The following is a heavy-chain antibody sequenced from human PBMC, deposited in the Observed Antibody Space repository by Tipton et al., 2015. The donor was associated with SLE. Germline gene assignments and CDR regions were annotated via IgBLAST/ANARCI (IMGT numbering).Heavy chain of an antibody. CDR2: IYYNGRT. Sequence: TLSLTCTVSGGSIKSYYWSWIRQSPGKGLEWIGYIYYNGRTNYNPSLKSRVTISVDTSKNQFSLKLSSVTAADTAVYYCARSGSYPYYYYYMDVWGKGTTVTVSS. CDR3: ARSGSYPYYYYYMDV. D-gene: IGHD1-26*01. J-gene: IGHJ6*03. V-gene: IGHV4-59*01. CDR1: GGSIKSYY.